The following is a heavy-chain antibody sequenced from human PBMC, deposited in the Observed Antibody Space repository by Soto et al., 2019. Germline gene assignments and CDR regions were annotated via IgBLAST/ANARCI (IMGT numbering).Heavy chain of an antibody. CDR2: ISGSGVST. CDR1: GFTFSSYA. CDR3: AKDGQGPLWFGELSSYYFDY. Sequence: GGSLRLSCAASGFTFSSYAMSWVRQAPGKGLEWVSAISGSGVSTYYADSVKGRFTISRDNSKNTLYLQMNSLRAEDTAVYYCAKDGQGPLWFGELSSYYFDYWGQGT. V-gene: IGHV3-23*01. D-gene: IGHD3-10*01. J-gene: IGHJ4*02.